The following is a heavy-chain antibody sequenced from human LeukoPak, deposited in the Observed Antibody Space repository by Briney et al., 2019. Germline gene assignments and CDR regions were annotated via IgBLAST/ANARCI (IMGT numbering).Heavy chain of an antibody. D-gene: IGHD5-12*01. J-gene: IGHJ4*02. CDR1: GFTFSNAW. Sequence: GGSLRLSCAASGFTFSNAWMSWVRQAPGKGLEWVGQIKSKTDGETTDYGAPVKGRFTISRDDSKTTLYLQMNSLKTEDTAVYYCATDRTADYDYWGQGTLVTVSS. CDR2: IKSKTDGETT. V-gene: IGHV3-15*01. CDR3: ATDRTADYDY.